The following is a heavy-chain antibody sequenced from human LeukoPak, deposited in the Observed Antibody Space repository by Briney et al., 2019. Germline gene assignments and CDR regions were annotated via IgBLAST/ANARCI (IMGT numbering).Heavy chain of an antibody. CDR1: GGSISSSSYY. Sequence: SETLSLTCTVSGGSISSSSYYWGWIRQPPGKGLEWIGSIYYSGSTYYNPSLKSRVTISVDTSKNQFSLKLSSVTAADTAVYYCARWTTTYLDYWGQGTLVTVSS. CDR3: ARWTTTYLDY. J-gene: IGHJ4*02. CDR2: IYYSGST. D-gene: IGHD4-11*01. V-gene: IGHV4-39*07.